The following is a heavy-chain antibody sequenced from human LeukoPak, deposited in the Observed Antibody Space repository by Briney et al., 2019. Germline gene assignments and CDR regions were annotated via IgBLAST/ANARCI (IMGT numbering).Heavy chain of an antibody. CDR2: IYYSGST. CDR1: GGSISSSSYY. V-gene: IGHV4-39*01. Sequence: SETLSLTCTVSGGSISSSSYYWGWIRQPPGKGLECLGSIYYSGSTYYNPSLESRVTISIDTSQDQFSLKLSSVTAADTAVYYCGKGYYGMDVWGQGTTVIVSS. CDR3: GKGYYGMDV. J-gene: IGHJ6*02.